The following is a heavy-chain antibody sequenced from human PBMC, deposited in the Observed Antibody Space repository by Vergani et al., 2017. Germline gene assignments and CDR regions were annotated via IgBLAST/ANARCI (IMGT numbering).Heavy chain of an antibody. J-gene: IGHJ6*02. CDR3: ARDCTSGGCPDNYGMDV. V-gene: IGHV3-21*06. D-gene: IGHD2-8*01. CDR1: GFTYIDFS. Sequence: VQRVESGGGLVKPGGSLRLSCAASGFTYIDFSMSWVCKAPGKGLEWVAFIGYIGPYINYADSVKGRFIISRDNTNTSLFLQLRSLRAEDAAVYYCARDCTSGGCPDNYGMDVWGQGGTVTVSS. CDR2: IGYIGPYI.